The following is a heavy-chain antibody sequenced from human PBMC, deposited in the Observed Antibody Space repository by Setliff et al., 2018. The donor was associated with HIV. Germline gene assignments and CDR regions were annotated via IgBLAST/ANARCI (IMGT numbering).Heavy chain of an antibody. J-gene: IGHJ4*02. Sequence: PGGSLRLSCAASGFTFSSYSMNWVRQAPGKGLEWVSFISPSGTYIHYADSLKGRFTISRDNAKNSLYLQMNSLRAEDTAVYYCARDPPWNYDSSGYPYYFDYWGQGTLGTVSS. CDR1: GFTFSSYS. CDR3: ARDPPWNYDSSGYPYYFDY. CDR2: ISPSGTYI. D-gene: IGHD3-22*01. V-gene: IGHV3-21*01.